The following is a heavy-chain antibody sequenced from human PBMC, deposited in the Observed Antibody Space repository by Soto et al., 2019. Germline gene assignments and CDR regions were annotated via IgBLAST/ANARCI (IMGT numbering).Heavy chain of an antibody. V-gene: IGHV4-39*01. J-gene: IGHJ4*02. D-gene: IGHD6-13*01. CDR1: GDSISSRSYY. Sequence: SETLSLTCTVSGDSISSRSYYWGWIRQPPGKGLEWIGTIYYSGSTAYNPSLKSRVTISVDTSKNQISLKMSSVTAADTAVYYCARRIAAAGTTLDYWGQGTLVTVTS. CDR2: IYYSGST. CDR3: ARRIAAAGTTLDY.